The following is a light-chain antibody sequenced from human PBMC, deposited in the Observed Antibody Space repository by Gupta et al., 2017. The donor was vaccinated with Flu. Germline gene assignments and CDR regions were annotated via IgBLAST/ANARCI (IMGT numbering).Light chain of an antibody. CDR2: TAS. Sequence: DIQVTQFPSSLSASVGDRVTITCRASQNINNYLNWYQQKPGRAPDLLISTASTVQTGVPSRFSGSGFGTDFTLTISRRQPEDSANCYCQQRDSSLWTFGQGTKVEIK. J-gene: IGKJ1*01. CDR1: QNINNY. V-gene: IGKV1-39*01. CDR3: QQRDSSLWT.